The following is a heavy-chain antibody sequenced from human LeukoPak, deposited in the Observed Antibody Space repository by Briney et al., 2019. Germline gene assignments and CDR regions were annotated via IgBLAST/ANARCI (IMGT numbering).Heavy chain of an antibody. J-gene: IGHJ6*03. Sequence: GGSLRLSCAASGFIFSSYWMSWVRQAPGKGLEWVADIKQDGSEKYYVDSVKGRFTISRDNAKNSLYLQMNSLRAEDTAVYYCARDLATKNYYYMDVWGKGTTVTVSS. CDR1: GFIFSSYW. V-gene: IGHV3-7*01. D-gene: IGHD5-12*01. CDR3: ARDLATKNYYYMDV. CDR2: IKQDGSEK.